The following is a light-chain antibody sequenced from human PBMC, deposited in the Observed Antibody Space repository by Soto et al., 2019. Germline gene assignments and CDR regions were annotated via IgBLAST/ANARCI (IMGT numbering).Light chain of an antibody. CDR2: DVS. CDR3: CSYTTSNTPQIV. Sequence: QSALTQPASVSGSPGQSITISCTGTSSDVGGYNYVSWYQQHPGKAPKFMIYDVSNRPSGVSNRFSGSKSGNTASLTISGLQADDEAADYCCSYTTSNTPQIVFGTGTKLTVL. V-gene: IGLV2-14*01. J-gene: IGLJ1*01. CDR1: SSDVGGYNY.